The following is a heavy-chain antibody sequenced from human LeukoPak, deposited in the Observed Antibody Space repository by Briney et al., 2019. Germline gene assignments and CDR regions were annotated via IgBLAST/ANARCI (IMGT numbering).Heavy chain of an antibody. D-gene: IGHD2-15*01. V-gene: IGHV3-21*01. Sequence: PGGSLRLSCAASIFTFSSYSMNWVRQAPGKGLEWVSSISSSSSYIYYADSVKGRFTISRDNAKNSLYLQMNSLRAEDTAVYYCARAAIVVVVAATPSAWFDPWGQGTLVTVSS. CDR2: ISSSSSYI. CDR3: ARAAIVVVVAATPSAWFDP. J-gene: IGHJ5*02. CDR1: IFTFSSYS.